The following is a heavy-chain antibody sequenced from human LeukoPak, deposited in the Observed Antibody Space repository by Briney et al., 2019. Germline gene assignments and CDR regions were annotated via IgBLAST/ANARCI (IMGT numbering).Heavy chain of an antibody. CDR3: ARRVVVVPAAIDY. CDR1: GGSISSSSYY. J-gene: IGHJ4*02. V-gene: IGHV4-39*01. D-gene: IGHD2-2*02. CDR2: IYYSGST. Sequence: SAPLSLPCTVSGGSISSSSYYWGRIRQPPGEGLGWIGSIYYSGSTYYNPSLKSRVTISVDTSKNQFSLKLSSVTAADTAVYYCARRVVVVPAAIDYWGQGTLVTVSS.